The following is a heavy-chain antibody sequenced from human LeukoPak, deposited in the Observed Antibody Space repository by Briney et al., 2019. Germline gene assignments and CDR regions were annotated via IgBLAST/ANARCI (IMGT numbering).Heavy chain of an antibody. V-gene: IGHV3-30*04. D-gene: IGHD2-2*01. Sequence: PGRSLRLSCAASGFTFSSYAMHWVRQAPGKGLEWVAVISYDGSNKYYADSVKGRFTISRDNSKNTLYLQMNSLRAEDTAVYYCAQLTASDYWGQGTLVTVSS. J-gene: IGHJ4*02. CDR2: ISYDGSNK. CDR3: AQLTASDY. CDR1: GFTFSSYA.